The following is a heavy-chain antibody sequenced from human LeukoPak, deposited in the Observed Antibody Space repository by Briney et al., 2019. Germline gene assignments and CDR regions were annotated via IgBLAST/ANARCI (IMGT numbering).Heavy chain of an antibody. Sequence: ASVKVSCKASGYTFTSYGICWVRQAPGQGLEWMGWISAYNGETNYAQKLQGRVTMTTDTSTSKAYMELRSLRSDETAVYYCARDRYCSSTSCYMVPYYYYYYMDVWGKGTTVTVSS. CDR1: GYTFTSYG. D-gene: IGHD2-2*02. J-gene: IGHJ6*03. CDR2: ISAYNGET. V-gene: IGHV1-18*01. CDR3: ARDRYCSSTSCYMVPYYYYYYMDV.